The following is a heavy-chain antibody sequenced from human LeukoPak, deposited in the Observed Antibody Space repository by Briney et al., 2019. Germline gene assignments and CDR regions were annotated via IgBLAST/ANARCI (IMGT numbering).Heavy chain of an antibody. CDR1: GGSISSYY. CDR2: IYYSGST. Sequence: SETLSLTCTVSGGSISSYYWSWIRQPPGKGLEWIGYIYYSGSTNYNPSLKSRVTISVDTSKNQLSLKLSSVTAADTAVYYCARVGGSNYDFWSGRYYYYYMDVWGKGTTVTVSS. CDR3: ARVGGSNYDFWSGRYYYYYMDV. V-gene: IGHV4-59*01. J-gene: IGHJ6*03. D-gene: IGHD3-3*01.